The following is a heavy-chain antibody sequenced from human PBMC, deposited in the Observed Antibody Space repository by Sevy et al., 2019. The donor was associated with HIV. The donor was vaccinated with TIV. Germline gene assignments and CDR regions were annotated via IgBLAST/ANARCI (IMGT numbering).Heavy chain of an antibody. CDR3: GKGGGGHYDPDEIGYYFYYYNMDV. CDR1: GFSFDSYG. V-gene: IGHV3-23*01. D-gene: IGHD3-22*01. Sequence: GGSLRLSCAVSGFSFDSYGMTWVRQAPGKGLEWVSGISGSGTRTYYADSVKGRFIISRDNSKNTLYLQMNSLRSEDQGIDYWGKGGGGHYDPDEIGYYFYYYNMDVWGKGTTVTVSS. CDR2: ISGSGTRT. J-gene: IGHJ6*03.